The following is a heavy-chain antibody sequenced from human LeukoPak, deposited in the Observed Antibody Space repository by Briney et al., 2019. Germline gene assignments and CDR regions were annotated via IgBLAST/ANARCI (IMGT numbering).Heavy chain of an antibody. CDR2: IYYSGST. CDR3: ARFDSSGLDAFDI. D-gene: IGHD3-22*01. J-gene: IGHJ3*02. V-gene: IGHV4-39*07. Sequence: PSETLSLTCIVSGGSLSSSSHYWGWLRQPPGKGLEWIGSIYYSGSTYYNPSLKSRVTISVDTSKNQFSLKLGSVTAADTAVYYCARFDSSGLDAFDIWGQGTMVTVSS. CDR1: GGSLSSSSHY.